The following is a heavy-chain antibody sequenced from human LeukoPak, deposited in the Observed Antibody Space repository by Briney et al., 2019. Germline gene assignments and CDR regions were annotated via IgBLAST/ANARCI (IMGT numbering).Heavy chain of an antibody. CDR3: AREGMVGATALDY. CDR1: GGTFSSYT. J-gene: IGHJ4*02. Sequence: ASVKVSCKASGGTFSSYTISWVRQAPGQGLEWMGRIIPILGIANYAQKFQGRVTITADKSPSTAYMELSSLRSEDTAVYYCAREGMVGATALDYWGQGTLVTVSS. CDR2: IIPILGIA. D-gene: IGHD1-26*01. V-gene: IGHV1-69*04.